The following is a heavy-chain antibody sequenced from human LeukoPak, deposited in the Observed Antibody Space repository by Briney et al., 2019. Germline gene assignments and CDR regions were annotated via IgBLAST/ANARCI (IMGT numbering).Heavy chain of an antibody. Sequence: GSLRLSCAASGFTFSSYSMNWVRQAPGKGLEWVSSISSSSSYIYYADSVKGRFTISRDNAKNSLYLQMNSLRAEDTAVYYCAREGGAVAAAGGNDYWGQGTLVTVSS. D-gene: IGHD6-13*01. J-gene: IGHJ4*02. CDR1: GFTFSSYS. CDR2: ISSSSSYI. V-gene: IGHV3-21*01. CDR3: AREGGAVAAAGGNDY.